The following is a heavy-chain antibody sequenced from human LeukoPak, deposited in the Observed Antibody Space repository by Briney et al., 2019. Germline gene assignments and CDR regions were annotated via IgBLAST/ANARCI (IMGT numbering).Heavy chain of an antibody. Sequence: ASVKVSCKASGYTFTSYAMHWVRQAPGQRLEWMGWINAGNGNTKYSQEFQGRVTITRDTSASTAYMELSSLRSEDTAVYYCARTHSSSGYYYGMDVWGQGTTVTVSS. D-gene: IGHD6-19*01. J-gene: IGHJ6*02. CDR1: GYTFTSYA. CDR3: ARTHSSSGYYYGMDV. V-gene: IGHV1-3*01. CDR2: INAGNGNT.